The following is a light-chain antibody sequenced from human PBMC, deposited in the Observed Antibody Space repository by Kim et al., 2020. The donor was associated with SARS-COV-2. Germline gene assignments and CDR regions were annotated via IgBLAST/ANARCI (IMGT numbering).Light chain of an antibody. Sequence: PGERVTPSCRASQSVSSSYLTWYQQKPGQAPRLLIYGASTRATGIPARFSGSGSGTDFTLTISSLQPEDFAVYYCQQDYNLPYTFGQGTKLEI. V-gene: IGKV3D-7*01. CDR2: GAS. CDR1: QSVSSSY. J-gene: IGKJ2*01. CDR3: QQDYNLPYT.